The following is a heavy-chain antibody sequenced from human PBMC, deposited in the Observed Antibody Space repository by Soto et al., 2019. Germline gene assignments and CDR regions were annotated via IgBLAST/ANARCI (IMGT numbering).Heavy chain of an antibody. J-gene: IGHJ4*02. CDR3: XRXDTAMVNYFDY. D-gene: IGHD5-18*01. Sequence: QVQLQESGPGLVKPSQTLSLTCTVSGASVNSGSYFWTWIRQDPGKGLEWIGYSHYSGSAFYNPSLKSRVSISVDTSKNQFSXKLXXXXXAXXAXXXXXRXDTAMVNYFDYWGQGALVIVSS. CDR1: GASVNSGSYF. CDR2: SHYSGSA. V-gene: IGHV4-31*06.